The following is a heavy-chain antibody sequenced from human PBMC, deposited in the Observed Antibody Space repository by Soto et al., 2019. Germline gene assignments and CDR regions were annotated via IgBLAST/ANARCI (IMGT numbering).Heavy chain of an antibody. D-gene: IGHD2-15*01. CDR3: ASTTQVLRRGAFDI. J-gene: IGHJ3*02. Sequence: SETLSLTCTVSGGSISSYYWSWIRQPPGKGLEWIGYIYYSGSTNYNPSLKSRVTISVDTSKNQFSLKLSSVTAADTAGYYCASTTQVLRRGAFDIWGQGTMVTVSS. V-gene: IGHV4-59*01. CDR1: GGSISSYY. CDR2: IYYSGST.